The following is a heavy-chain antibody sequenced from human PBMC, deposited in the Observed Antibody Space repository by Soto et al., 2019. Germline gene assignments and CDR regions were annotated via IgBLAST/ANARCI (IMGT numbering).Heavy chain of an antibody. CDR1: GFTFSSYA. V-gene: IGHV3-64*04. CDR2: ISSNGGST. Sequence: GGSLRLSCSASGFTFSSYAMHWVRQAPGKGLEYVSAISSNGGSTYYADSVKGRFTISRDNSKSTLYLEMNNLRPEDTAVYYCAKDQDNTDYYWIFDLWGRGTPVTVSS. CDR3: AKDQDNTDYYWIFDL. D-gene: IGHD4-17*01. J-gene: IGHJ2*01.